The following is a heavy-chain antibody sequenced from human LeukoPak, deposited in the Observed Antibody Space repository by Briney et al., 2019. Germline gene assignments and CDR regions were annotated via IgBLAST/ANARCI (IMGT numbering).Heavy chain of an antibody. D-gene: IGHD1-1*01. CDR1: GGSIGSDY. J-gene: IGHJ4*02. CDR3: ARGRYSWNYDY. V-gene: IGHV4-59*01. Sequence: SQTLSLTCSVSGGSIGSDYWTWIRQSPGGGLEWIGYIYYIGSTNYNPSLKSRVTISVDTSKNEVFLNLTSVTTADTALYYCARGRYSWNYDYWGQGTLVTVSS. CDR2: IYYIGST.